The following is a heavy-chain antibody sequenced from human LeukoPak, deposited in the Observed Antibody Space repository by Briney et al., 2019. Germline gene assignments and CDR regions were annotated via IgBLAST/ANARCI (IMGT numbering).Heavy chain of an antibody. V-gene: IGHV3-48*04. Sequence: PGGSLRLPCAASGFTFSSYNMNWVRQAPGKGLEWILYITSISNTIYYADSVKGRFTISRDNAKNSLYLQMNSLRAEDTAVYYCARASSSPADYWGQGTLVTVSS. J-gene: IGHJ4*02. CDR2: ITSISNTI. CDR1: GFTFSSYN. D-gene: IGHD6-6*01. CDR3: ARASSSPADY.